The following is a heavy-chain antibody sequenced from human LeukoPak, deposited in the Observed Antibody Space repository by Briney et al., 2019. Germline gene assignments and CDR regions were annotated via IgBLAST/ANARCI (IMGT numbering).Heavy chain of an antibody. D-gene: IGHD3-10*01. Sequence: PSETLSLTCAVSGYSISSGYYWGWIRQPPGKGLEWIGSIYHSGSTYYNPSLKSRVTISVDTSKNQFSLKLSSVTAADTAVYYCARLFTMVRGVIMKTHMGAFDIWGQGTMVTVSS. CDR2: IYHSGST. CDR1: GYSISSGYY. V-gene: IGHV4-38-2*01. CDR3: ARLFTMVRGVIMKTHMGAFDI. J-gene: IGHJ3*02.